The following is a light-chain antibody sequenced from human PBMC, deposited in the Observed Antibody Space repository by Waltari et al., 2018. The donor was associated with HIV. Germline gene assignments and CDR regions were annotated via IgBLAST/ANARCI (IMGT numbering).Light chain of an antibody. CDR2: SNT. J-gene: IGLJ2*01. CDR3: AAWDDSLSGSVV. V-gene: IGLV1-44*01. CDR1: NSKLGRYA. Sequence: QSVLTQPPSASGAPRQRGSISCSEGNSKLGRYAVRWYQQPPGTAPKHLIYSNTQRPSGVPDRFSGSKSGTSASLAIGGLQSEDEADYYCAAWDDSLSGSVVFGGGTKLTVL.